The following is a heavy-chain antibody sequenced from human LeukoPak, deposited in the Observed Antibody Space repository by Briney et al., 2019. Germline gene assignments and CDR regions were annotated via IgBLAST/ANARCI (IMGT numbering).Heavy chain of an antibody. V-gene: IGHV3-30*18. CDR2: ISHDGSNT. J-gene: IGHJ4*02. D-gene: IGHD5-12*01. CDR1: GFTFSRSA. Sequence: PGGSLRLSCAASGFTFSRSAVHWVRQAPGKGLEWVAVISHDGSNTDYTDSVKGRFTISRDNSKNTLYLQMNSLRAEDTAVYYCAKEMKPWMHFDYWGQGTQVTVSS. CDR3: AKEMKPWMHFDY.